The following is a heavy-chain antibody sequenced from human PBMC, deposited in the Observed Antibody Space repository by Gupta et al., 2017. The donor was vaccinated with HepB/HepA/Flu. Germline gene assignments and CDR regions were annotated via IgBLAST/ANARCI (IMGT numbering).Heavy chain of an antibody. Sequence: EVQLVESGGGLVQPGGSLRLSCAASGVAFSSYWMTWVRQAPGKGLEWVANIKQDGSEENYVDSVKGRFTISRDNAKNSLYLQLNSLRAEETAVYYCAREGITIVGVVMINWFDPWGQGTLVTVSS. D-gene: IGHD3-3*01. CDR2: IKQDGSEE. CDR1: GVAFSSYW. J-gene: IGHJ5*02. CDR3: AREGITIVGVVMINWFDP. V-gene: IGHV3-7*01.